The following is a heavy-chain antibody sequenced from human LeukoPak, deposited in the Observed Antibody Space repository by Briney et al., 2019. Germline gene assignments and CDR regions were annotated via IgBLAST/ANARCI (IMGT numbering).Heavy chain of an antibody. Sequence: GGSLRLSCETSGFISSVFSMNWVRQAPGKGLEWVSFISGTRDIIYYADSVKGRFTISRDNAKNSLYLQMNSLRAEDTVIYYCARSFLSHSIYYFDYWGPGALVTVSS. CDR2: ISGTRDII. CDR1: GFISSVFS. CDR3: ARSFLSHSIYYFDY. D-gene: IGHD3-3*01. J-gene: IGHJ4*02. V-gene: IGHV3-48*01.